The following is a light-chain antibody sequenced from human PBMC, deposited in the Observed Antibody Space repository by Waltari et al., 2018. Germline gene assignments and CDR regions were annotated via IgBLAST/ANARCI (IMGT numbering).Light chain of an antibody. J-gene: IGLJ3*02. Sequence: QTVVTQEPSLTVSPGGTVTLTCASSTGAVTSGFYPNWFQQKPGQAPRALIYGTGNKHSWTPARFSGSLLGGKAALTLSGVQPEDEAEYYCLLYYGGPWVFGGGTKLTVL. CDR1: TGAVTSGFY. CDR3: LLYYGGPWV. CDR2: GTG. V-gene: IGLV7-43*01.